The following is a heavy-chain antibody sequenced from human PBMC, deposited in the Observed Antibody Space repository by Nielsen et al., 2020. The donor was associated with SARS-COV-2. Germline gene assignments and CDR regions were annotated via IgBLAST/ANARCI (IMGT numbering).Heavy chain of an antibody. J-gene: IGHJ4*02. CDR1: GSSFSTSA. V-gene: IGHV3-23*01. D-gene: IGHD1-26*01. CDR3: AKISGSQRHYFDF. Sequence: AESLTLTCAASGSSFSTSAMTWVRHAPGTGLEWVSSIGITGDKTFYADSVKGRFTISRDNSKNTLYLQLNSLRAEDTAVFYCAKISGSQRHYFDFWGQGALVTVSS. CDR2: IGITGDKT.